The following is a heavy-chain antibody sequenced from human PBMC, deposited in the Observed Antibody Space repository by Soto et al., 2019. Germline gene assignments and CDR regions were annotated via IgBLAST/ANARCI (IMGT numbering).Heavy chain of an antibody. CDR1: GITLSSYD. Sequence: WRSRRFSCAAAGITLSSYDMHLVRQATGKGLEWVSAIGTAGDTYYPGSVKGRFTISRENAKNSFYLQMNSLRAGDTAVYYCARSSTIFGVVNYGMDVCDRGTTVAVSS. CDR3: ARSSTIFGVVNYGMDV. J-gene: IGHJ6*02. CDR2: IGTAGDT. V-gene: IGHV3-13*01. D-gene: IGHD3-3*01.